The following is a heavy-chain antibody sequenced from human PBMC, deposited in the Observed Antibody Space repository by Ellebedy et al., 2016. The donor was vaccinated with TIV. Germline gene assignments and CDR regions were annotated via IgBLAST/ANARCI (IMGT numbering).Heavy chain of an antibody. CDR3: ARLGVIAAAGASDS. Sequence: GESLKISCAASGFTFSSYSMNWVRQAPGKGLEWVSSISSSSSYIYYADSVKGRFTISRDNAGNSVYLQMNSLRAEDTAVYYCARLGVIAAAGASDSWGQGTLVIVSS. CDR1: GFTFSSYS. J-gene: IGHJ4*02. V-gene: IGHV3-21*04. CDR2: ISSSSSYI. D-gene: IGHD6-13*01.